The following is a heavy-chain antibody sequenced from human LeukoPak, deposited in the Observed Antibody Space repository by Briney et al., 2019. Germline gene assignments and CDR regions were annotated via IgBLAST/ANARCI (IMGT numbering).Heavy chain of an antibody. J-gene: IGHJ4*02. Sequence: SETLSLTCAVYGGSFSGYYWSWTRQPPGKGLEWTGEINHSGSTNYNPSLKSRVTISVDTSKNQFSLKLSSVTAADTAVYYCAREGGVRVLDYWGQGTLVTVSS. V-gene: IGHV4-34*01. CDR1: GGSFSGYY. D-gene: IGHD3-10*01. CDR3: AREGGVRVLDY. CDR2: INHSGST.